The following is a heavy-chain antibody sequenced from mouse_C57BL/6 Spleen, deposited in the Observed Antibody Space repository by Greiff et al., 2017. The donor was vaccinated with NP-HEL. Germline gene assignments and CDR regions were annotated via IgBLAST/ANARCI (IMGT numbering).Heavy chain of an antibody. Sequence: QVQLQQSGAELVKPGASVKMFCKASGYTFTTYPIEWMKQNHGKSLEWIGNFHPYNDDTKYNVKFKGQATLTVEKSSNTVYLELSRLTSDDSAVYYCARRNYYGSIYDYWGQGTTLTVSS. CDR3: ARRNYYGSIYDY. D-gene: IGHD1-1*01. J-gene: IGHJ2*01. CDR2: FHPYNDDT. CDR1: GYTFTTYP. V-gene: IGHV1-47*01.